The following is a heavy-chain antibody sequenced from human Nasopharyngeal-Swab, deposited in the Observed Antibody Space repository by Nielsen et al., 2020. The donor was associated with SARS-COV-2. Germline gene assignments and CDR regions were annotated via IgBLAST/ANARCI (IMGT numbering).Heavy chain of an antibody. D-gene: IGHD3-9*01. CDR3: ARDPPHYDILTGYSPGGMDV. V-gene: IGHV3-53*01. Sequence: VRQAPGKGLEWDSVIYSGGSTYYADSVKGRFTISRDNSKNTLYLQMNSLRAEDTAVYYCARDPPHYDILTGYSPGGMDVWGQGTTVTVSS. CDR2: IYSGGST. J-gene: IGHJ6*02.